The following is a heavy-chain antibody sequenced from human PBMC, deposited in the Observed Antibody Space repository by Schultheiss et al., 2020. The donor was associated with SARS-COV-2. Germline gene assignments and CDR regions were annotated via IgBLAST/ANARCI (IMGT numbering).Heavy chain of an antibody. Sequence: SVKVSCKASGGTFSSYAISWVRQAPGQGLEWMGGIIPIFGTANYAQKFQGRVTITADESTSTAYMELSSLRSEDTAVYYCAREYYDSSGYLPSGMDVWGQGTTVTVAS. D-gene: IGHD3-22*01. CDR3: AREYYDSSGYLPSGMDV. J-gene: IGHJ6*02. CDR1: GGTFSSYA. CDR2: IIPIFGTA. V-gene: IGHV1-69*13.